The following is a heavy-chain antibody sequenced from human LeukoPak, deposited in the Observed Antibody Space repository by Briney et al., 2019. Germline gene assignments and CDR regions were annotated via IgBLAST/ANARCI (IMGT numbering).Heavy chain of an antibody. J-gene: IGHJ4*02. CDR3: ARAYSVDY. CDR1: GFTFSSYG. Sequence: GGSLRLSCAASGFTFSSYGMHWVRQAPGKGLEWVAVISYDGSNKYYADSVKGRFTISRDNSKNTLYLQMNSLRAEDTAVYYCARAYSVDYWGQGTLVTVSS. CDR2: ISYDGSNK. V-gene: IGHV3-30*03. D-gene: IGHD3-16*01.